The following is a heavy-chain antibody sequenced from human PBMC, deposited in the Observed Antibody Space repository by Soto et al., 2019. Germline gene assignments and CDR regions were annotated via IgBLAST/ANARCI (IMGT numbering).Heavy chain of an antibody. CDR1: GFSFDDYG. CDR3: AKDNDLDRDGPFDY. V-gene: IGHV3-9*01. J-gene: IGHJ4*02. D-gene: IGHD2-2*03. CDR2: ISWNSGDI. Sequence: EVQLVESGGGSVQPGRSLRLSCAASGFSFDDYGMHWVRQGPGKGLEGVSGISWNSGDIYYADSVKGRFTISRDNDKRSLYLQMNSLRTEDTALYYCAKDNDLDRDGPFDYWVQGILVTVSS.